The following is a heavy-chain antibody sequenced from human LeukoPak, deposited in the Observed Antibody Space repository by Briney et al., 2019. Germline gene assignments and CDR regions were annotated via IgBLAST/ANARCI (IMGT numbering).Heavy chain of an antibody. CDR1: GGSFSGYY. V-gene: IGHV4-34*01. CDR3: ARVGYYYYMDV. D-gene: IGHD2-15*01. Sequence: SETLSLTCAVYGGSFSGYYWSWIRQPPGKGLEWMGSIYQSGSTYDNLSLKSRVTLSVDTSRNQFSLKLSSVTAADTAVYYCARVGYYYYMDVWGKGTTVTVSS. CDR2: IYQSGST. J-gene: IGHJ6*03.